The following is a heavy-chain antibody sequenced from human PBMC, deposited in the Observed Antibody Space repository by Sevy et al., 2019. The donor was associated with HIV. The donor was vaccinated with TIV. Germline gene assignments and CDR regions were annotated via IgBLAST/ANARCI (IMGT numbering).Heavy chain of an antibody. CDR2: MYSTGST. CDR3: APPPASGGDEGTGGDFDL. J-gene: IGHJ2*01. Sequence: SETLSLTCTVSGGSISSSSYYWGWIRQPPGKALEWIGSMYSTGSTSYNPSLKSRVTIFVDTSKNHFSLKLTSAIATDTAVYYCAPPPASGGDEGTGGDFDLCGRGTLVTASS. D-gene: IGHD3-16*01. CDR1: GGSISSSSYY. V-gene: IGHV4-39*02.